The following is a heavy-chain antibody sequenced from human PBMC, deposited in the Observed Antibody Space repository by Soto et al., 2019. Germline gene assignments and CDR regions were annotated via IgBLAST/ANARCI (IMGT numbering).Heavy chain of an antibody. CDR2: IDPSDSYT. Sequence: GESLKISCKGSGYSFTSYWISWVRQMPGKGLEWMGRIDPSDSYTNYSPSFQGHVTISADKSISPAYLQWSSLKASATAMYYCARHYNGYYSAASAFDIWCQVTMCTVSS. CDR3: ARHYNGYYSAASAFDI. J-gene: IGHJ3*02. D-gene: IGHD3-3*01. CDR1: GYSFTSYW. V-gene: IGHV5-10-1*01.